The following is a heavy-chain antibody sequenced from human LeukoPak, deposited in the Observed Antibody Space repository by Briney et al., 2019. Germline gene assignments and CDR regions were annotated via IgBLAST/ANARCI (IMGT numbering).Heavy chain of an antibody. CDR1: GFTFSGSG. V-gene: IGHV3-23*01. D-gene: IGHD2-15*01. CDR3: AKGGCRGTCNPLAY. Sequence: GGPLRLSCAASGFTFSGSGMSWVRQAPGKGLEWISSSGDSDGSTYYADSLKGRFTISRDNSKNTLYLQMNNLRAEDTAVYYCAKGGCRGTCNPLAYWGQGALVTVSP. CDR2: SGDSDGST. J-gene: IGHJ4*02.